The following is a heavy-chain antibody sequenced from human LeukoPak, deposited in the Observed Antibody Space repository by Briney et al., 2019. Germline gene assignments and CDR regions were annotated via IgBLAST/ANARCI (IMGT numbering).Heavy chain of an antibody. CDR1: GFTFDDYA. Sequence: GRSLRLSCAASGFTFDDYAMHWVRQAPGKGLEWVSGISWNSGSIGYADSVKGRFTISRDNAKNSLYLQVNSLRAEDTALYYCAKDSWRCSSTSCYTGDDAFDIWGQGTMVTVSS. J-gene: IGHJ3*02. CDR3: AKDSWRCSSTSCYTGDDAFDI. D-gene: IGHD2-2*02. V-gene: IGHV3-9*01. CDR2: ISWNSGSI.